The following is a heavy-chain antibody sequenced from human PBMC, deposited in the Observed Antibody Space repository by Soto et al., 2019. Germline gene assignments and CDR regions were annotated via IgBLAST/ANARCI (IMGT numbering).Heavy chain of an antibody. CDR2: VYYSGST. CDR1: GGSISSSTYY. D-gene: IGHD3-22*01. V-gene: IGHV4-39*01. CDR3: ARHQYYYDSSGYTLDY. Sequence: PSETLSLTCTVSGGSISSSTYYWGWIRRPPGKGLEWIGSVYYSGSTYYNPSLKSRVTISVDTSNNQFSLKLNSVTAADTAVYYCARHQYYYDSSGYTLDYWGQGTLVTVSS. J-gene: IGHJ4*02.